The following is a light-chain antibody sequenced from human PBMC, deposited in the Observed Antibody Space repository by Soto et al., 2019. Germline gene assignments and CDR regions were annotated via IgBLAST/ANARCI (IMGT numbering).Light chain of an antibody. CDR1: QSVSSSY. CDR2: GAS. Sequence: EIVLTQSPGTLSLSPGERATLSCRASQSVSSSYLAWYQQKPGQAPRLLIYGASSRATDIPDRFSGSGSGTDLTLTISRLEPEDFAVYYCQQYGSSPQTFGQGTKVEIK. CDR3: QQYGSSPQT. V-gene: IGKV3-20*01. J-gene: IGKJ1*01.